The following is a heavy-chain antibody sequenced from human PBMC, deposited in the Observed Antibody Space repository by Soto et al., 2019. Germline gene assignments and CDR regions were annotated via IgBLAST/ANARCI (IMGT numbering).Heavy chain of an antibody. Sequence: QLQLQESGPGLVKPSETLSLSCAVSGGSISSSSDCWGWIRQSPVKGLEWIGCMFHRGTSFYNPSLKSRVTLFVDTSKNQFSLKLTSVTAADTAVYYCARHKSREDWVDPWGQGSLVTVSS. CDR2: MFHRGTS. CDR3: ARHKSREDWVDP. J-gene: IGHJ5*02. D-gene: IGHD1-26*01. V-gene: IGHV4-39*01. CDR1: GGSISSSSDC.